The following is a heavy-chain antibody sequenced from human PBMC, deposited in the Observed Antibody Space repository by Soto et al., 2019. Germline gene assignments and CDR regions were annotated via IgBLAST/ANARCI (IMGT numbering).Heavy chain of an antibody. CDR3: ARDTIAAAGRYYYYGMDV. D-gene: IGHD6-13*01. CDR1: GDSVSSNSVV. Sequence: SQTLSLTCAISGDSVSSNSVVWNWIRQSPSRGLEWLGRTYYRSKWFYDYAVSVKSRITINPDTSKNQFSLQLNSVTPEDTAVYYCARDTIAAAGRYYYYGMDVWGQGTTVTVSS. J-gene: IGHJ6*02. CDR2: TYYRSKWFY. V-gene: IGHV6-1*01.